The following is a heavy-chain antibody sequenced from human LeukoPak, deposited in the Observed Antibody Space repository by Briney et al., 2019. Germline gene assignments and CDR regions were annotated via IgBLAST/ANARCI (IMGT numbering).Heavy chain of an antibody. CDR3: ARWRRRHFGTAMGDY. J-gene: IGHJ4*02. D-gene: IGHD5-18*01. CDR1: GGSFSGYY. V-gene: IGHV4-34*01. CDR2: INHSGST. Sequence: SETLSLTCAVYGGSFSGYYWSWIRQPPGKGLEWIGEINHSGSTNYNPSLKSRVTISVDTSKNQFSLKLSSVTAADTAAYYCARWRRRHFGTAMGDYWGQGTLVTVSS.